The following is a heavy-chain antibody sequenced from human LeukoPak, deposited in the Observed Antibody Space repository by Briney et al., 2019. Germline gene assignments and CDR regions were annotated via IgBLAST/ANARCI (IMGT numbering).Heavy chain of an antibody. V-gene: IGHV3-48*03. CDR1: GFTFSNYE. D-gene: IGHD6-6*01. J-gene: IGHJ4*02. Sequence: PGGSLRLSCAASGFTFSNYEMNWVRQAPGKGLEWVSYITNSGNTIYYADSVKGRFSISGDNAKNSLYLQMNSLRAEDTAVYYCATVGRSTRPGHWGQGTLVTVSS. CDR3: ATVGRSTRPGH. CDR2: ITNSGNTI.